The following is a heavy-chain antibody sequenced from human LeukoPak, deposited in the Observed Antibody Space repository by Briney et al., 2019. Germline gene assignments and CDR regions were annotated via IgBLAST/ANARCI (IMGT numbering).Heavy chain of an antibody. CDR3: ARDSSGYRDSYYFDY. D-gene: IGHD3-22*01. Sequence: PGGSLRLSCAASGFTVSSNYMSWVRQAPGKGLDWVSVIYSGGSTYYADSVKGRFTISRDNSKNTLYLQMNSLRAEDTAVYYCARDSSGYRDSYYFDYWGQGTLVTVSS. CDR2: IYSGGST. CDR1: GFTVSSNY. V-gene: IGHV3-53*01. J-gene: IGHJ4*02.